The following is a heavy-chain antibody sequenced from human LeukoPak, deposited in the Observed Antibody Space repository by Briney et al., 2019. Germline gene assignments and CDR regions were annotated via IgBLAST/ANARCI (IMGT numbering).Heavy chain of an antibody. D-gene: IGHD2-2*01. V-gene: IGHV3-30*18. CDR1: GCTFSSYG. J-gene: IGHJ4*02. CDR2: ISYDGSNK. Sequence: GRSLRLSCAASGCTFSSYGMHWVRQAPGKGLEWVAVISYDGSNKYYADSVKGRFTISRDNSKNTLYLQMNSLRAEDTAVYYCAKDARRYCSSTSCRTGYFDYWGQGTLVTVSS. CDR3: AKDARRYCSSTSCRTGYFDY.